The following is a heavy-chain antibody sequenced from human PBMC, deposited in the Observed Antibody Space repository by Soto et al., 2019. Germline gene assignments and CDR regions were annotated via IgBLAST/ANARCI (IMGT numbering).Heavy chain of an antibody. D-gene: IGHD3-10*02. CDR1: GGMSRHYR. V-gene: IGHV3-23*01. CDR2: ISGSDGST. CDR3: VKFVMLGVHHNG. J-gene: IGHJ6*01. Sequence: SWAGSGGMSRHYRGIWFRLALGKGLEWVSTISGSDGSTYYADSVKGRFTISRDNSKNTLYLQMNSLRAEDTAVYYCVKFVMLGVHHNG.